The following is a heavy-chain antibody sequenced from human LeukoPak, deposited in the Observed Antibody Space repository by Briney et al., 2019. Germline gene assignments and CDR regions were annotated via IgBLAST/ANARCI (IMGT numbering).Heavy chain of an antibody. CDR1: EFSLSSSEVG. CDR3: AHIRGGGNSGLFDY. Sequence: ASGPTLVKPTQTLTLTCTFSEFSLSSSEVGVGWIRQPPGKALEWLALIYWDDDKRYSPFLKNRLTITKDTSKNQVVLTVTNVDPVDTATYYCAHIRGGGNSGLFDYWGQGTLVTVSS. J-gene: IGHJ4*02. D-gene: IGHD4-23*01. CDR2: IYWDDDK. V-gene: IGHV2-5*02.